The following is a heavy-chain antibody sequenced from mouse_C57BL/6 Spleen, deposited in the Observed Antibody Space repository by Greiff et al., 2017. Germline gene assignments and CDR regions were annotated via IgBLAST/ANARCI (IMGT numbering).Heavy chain of an antibody. D-gene: IGHD1-1*02. CDR2: IDPSDSET. J-gene: IGHJ2*01. CDR1: GYTFTSYW. CDR3: SRRGWDYFDY. V-gene: IGHV1-52*01. Sequence: QVQLQQPGAELVRPGSSVKMSCKASGYTFTSYWMHWVKQRPRQGLEWIGNIDPSDSETHYNQKFKDKATLTVDKSSSTAYMQLSSLTSEDSAVYYCSRRGWDYFDYWGQGTTLTVSA.